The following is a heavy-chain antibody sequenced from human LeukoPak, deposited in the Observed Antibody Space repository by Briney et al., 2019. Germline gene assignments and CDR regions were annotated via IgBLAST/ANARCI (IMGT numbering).Heavy chain of an antibody. CDR3: ARDRTRYYDFWSGYDH. J-gene: IGHJ4*02. CDR2: IWYDGSYK. Sequence: GRSLRLSCAASGFTFSSYGMHWVRQAPGKGLEWVAVIWYDGSYKYYADSVKGRFTISRDNSKNTLYLQMNSLRAEDTAVYYCARDRTRYYDFWSGYDHWGQGTLVTVSS. CDR1: GFTFSSYG. D-gene: IGHD3-3*01. V-gene: IGHV3-33*01.